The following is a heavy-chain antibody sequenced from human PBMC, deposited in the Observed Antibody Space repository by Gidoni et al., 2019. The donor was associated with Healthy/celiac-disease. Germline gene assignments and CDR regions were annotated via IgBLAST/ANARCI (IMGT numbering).Heavy chain of an antibody. CDR3: AGIAVAGTGLYYYYGMDV. CDR2: ISGSGGST. J-gene: IGHJ6*02. CDR1: GFTFGSYA. D-gene: IGHD6-19*01. Sequence: EVQLLESGGGLVQPGGSLRLSCAASGFTFGSYAMSWVRQAPGKGLEWVSAISGSGGSTYYADSVKGRFTISRDNSKNTLYLQMNSLRAEDTAVYYCAGIAVAGTGLYYYYGMDVWGQGTTVTVSS. V-gene: IGHV3-23*01.